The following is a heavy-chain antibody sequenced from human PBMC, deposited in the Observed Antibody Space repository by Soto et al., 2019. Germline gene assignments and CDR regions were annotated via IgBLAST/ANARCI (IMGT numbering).Heavy chain of an antibody. V-gene: IGHV1-69*13. D-gene: IGHD3-22*01. CDR2: IIPIFGTA. CDR1: AGTFRSYA. Sequence: GXSVKVSCKASAGTFRSYAISWVRQAPGQGLEWMGGIIPIFGTANYAQKFQGRVTITADESTSTAYMELSSLRSEDTAVYYCARDQVVIPVYYYYGMDVWGQGTTVTASS. CDR3: ARDQVVIPVYYYYGMDV. J-gene: IGHJ6*02.